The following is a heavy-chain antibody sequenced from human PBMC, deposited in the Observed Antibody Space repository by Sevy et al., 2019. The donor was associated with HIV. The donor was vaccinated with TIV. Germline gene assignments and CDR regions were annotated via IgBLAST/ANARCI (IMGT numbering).Heavy chain of an antibody. CDR1: GFTFSSYW. D-gene: IGHD6-19*01. CDR3: ARDLYSSGWHVDY. V-gene: IGHV3-7*01. J-gene: IGHJ4*02. CDR2: IKQDGSEK. Sequence: GGSLRLSCAASGFTFSSYWMSWVRQAPGKGLEWVANIKQDGSEKYYVDSVKGRFTISRDNAKNSLYLQMNSLRAEDTAVYYCARDLYSSGWHVDYWGQGTLVTVSS.